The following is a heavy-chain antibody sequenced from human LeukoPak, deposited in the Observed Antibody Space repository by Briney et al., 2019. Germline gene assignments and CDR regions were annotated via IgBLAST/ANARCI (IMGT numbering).Heavy chain of an antibody. J-gene: IGHJ6*03. Sequence: GGSLRLSCAASGFTVSSNCMSWVRQAPGEGLEWVAYIRHDESKTFYADSVKDRFTISRDNSKNTLYLQMHSLRAEDTALFYCAKPVIPSAYQGTYYMDVWGKGTTVTVSS. CDR2: IRHDESKT. CDR1: GFTVSSNC. D-gene: IGHD3-16*01. CDR3: AKPVIPSAYQGTYYMDV. V-gene: IGHV3-30*02.